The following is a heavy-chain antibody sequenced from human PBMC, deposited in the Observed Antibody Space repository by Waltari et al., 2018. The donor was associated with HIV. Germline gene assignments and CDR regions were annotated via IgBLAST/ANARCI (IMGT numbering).Heavy chain of an antibody. Sequence: QVQLQESGPGLVKPSETLSLTCTVSGGSISRYYWGWTRQPPGKGLEWIGYIYYSGSTNYNPSLKSRVTISVDTSKNQFSLKLSSVTAADTAVYYCARARGSPFTYSSGWGQGTLVTVSS. CDR3: ARARGSPFTYSSG. CDR2: IYYSGST. J-gene: IGHJ4*02. D-gene: IGHD6-19*01. CDR1: GGSISRYY. V-gene: IGHV4-59*01.